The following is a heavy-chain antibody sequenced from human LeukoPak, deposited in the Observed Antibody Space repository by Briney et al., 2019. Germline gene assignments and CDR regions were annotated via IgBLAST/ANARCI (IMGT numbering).Heavy chain of an antibody. V-gene: IGHV3-23*01. D-gene: IGHD3-22*01. CDR3: AKRGVVIRVILVGFHKEAYYFDS. J-gene: IGHJ4*02. Sequence: GGSLRLSCAVSGITLSNYGMSWVRQAPGKGLEWAAGISDSGGRTNYADSVKGRFTISRDNPKNTLYLQMNSLRAGDTAVYFCAKRGVVIRVILVGFHKEAYYFDSWGQGALVTVSS. CDR2: ISDSGGRT. CDR1: GITLSNYG.